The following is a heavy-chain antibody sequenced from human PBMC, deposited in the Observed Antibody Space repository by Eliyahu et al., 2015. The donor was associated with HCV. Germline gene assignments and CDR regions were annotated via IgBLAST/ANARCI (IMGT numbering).Heavy chain of an antibody. D-gene: IGHD3-10*01. J-gene: IGHJ4*02. CDR3: ARVSASGSYYPFDY. CDR2: ISGRADNT. Sequence: EVQLLESGGGLVHPGGPLRLSCEVSGFTFSNYGMAWVRQAPGRGLEWVSGISGRADNTYYADSVKGRFTISRDFSKNTLYLQMNRLRAEDMAVYFCARVSASGSYYPFDYWGQGTLVTVSS. V-gene: IGHV3-23*01. CDR1: GFTFSNYG.